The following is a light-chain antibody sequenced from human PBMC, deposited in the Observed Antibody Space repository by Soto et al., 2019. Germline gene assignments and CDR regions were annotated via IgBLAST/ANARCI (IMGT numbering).Light chain of an antibody. CDR2: KAS. Sequence: DIQITHSPSTLSASVGDRVTISCRASESISSWLAWYQQKPGKAPKLLIYKASSLESGVPSRFSGSGSGTEFTLTISSLQPDDFATYYCQQLRGTFGQGTKVEFK. V-gene: IGKV1-5*03. CDR3: QQLRGT. CDR1: ESISSW. J-gene: IGKJ1*01.